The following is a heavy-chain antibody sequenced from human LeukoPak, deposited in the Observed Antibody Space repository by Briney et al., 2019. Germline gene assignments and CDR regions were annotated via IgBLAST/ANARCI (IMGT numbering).Heavy chain of an antibody. CDR1: GGSIDTGYY. CDR2: ISASGST. J-gene: IGHJ4*02. V-gene: IGHV4-31*03. D-gene: IGHD1-14*01. Sequence: PSETLSLTCTVSGGSIDTGYYWNWIRPHPGKGLEWIGQISASGSTYYNPSLMSRLTMSVDASENQFSLTLTSVTAADTAVYYCARGDNHFDYRGQGSLVTVSS. CDR3: ARGDNHFDY.